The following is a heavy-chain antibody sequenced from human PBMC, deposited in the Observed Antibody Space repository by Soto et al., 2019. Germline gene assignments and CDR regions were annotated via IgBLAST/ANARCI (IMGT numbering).Heavy chain of an antibody. V-gene: IGHV4-39*01. CDR3: LKLGESAYYYYYVDV. CDR2: IYYSGST. CDR1: GGSISSSSYY. J-gene: IGHJ6*03. Sequence: QLQLQESGPGLVKPSETLSLTCTVSGGSISSSSYYWGWIRQPPGKGLEWIGSIYYSGSTYYNPSPKSRVTISVDTSKNQFSLKLSSVTAADTAVYYSLKLGESAYYYYYVDVWGKGTTVTVSS. D-gene: IGHD6-13*01.